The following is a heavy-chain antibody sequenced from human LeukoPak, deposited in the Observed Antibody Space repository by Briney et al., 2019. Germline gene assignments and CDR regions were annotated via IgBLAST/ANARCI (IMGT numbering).Heavy chain of an antibody. V-gene: IGHV4-59*01. Sequence: SETLSLTCAVYGGSFSGYYWSWIRQPPGKGLEWIGYIYYSGSTNYNPSPKSRVTISVDTSKNQFSLKLSSVTAADTAVYYCARGIAVADPYFDYWGQGTLVTVSS. CDR1: GGSFSGYY. CDR2: IYYSGST. J-gene: IGHJ4*02. CDR3: ARGIAVADPYFDY. D-gene: IGHD6-19*01.